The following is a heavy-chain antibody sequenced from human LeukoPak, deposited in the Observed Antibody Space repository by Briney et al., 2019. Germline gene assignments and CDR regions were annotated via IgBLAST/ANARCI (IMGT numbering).Heavy chain of an antibody. D-gene: IGHD3-16*01. CDR3: ARDPLLRLGEIPA. CDR2: IYHSGKT. V-gene: IGHV4-31*03. CDR1: GGSTSSGGYY. J-gene: IGHJ5*02. Sequence: SETLSLTCTVSGGSTSSGGYYWSWLRQQPGKGLEWIGNIYHSGKTYYNPSLKSRVTISVDTSKNQFSLKLSSVTAADTAVYYCARDPLLRLGEIPAWGQGTLVTVSS.